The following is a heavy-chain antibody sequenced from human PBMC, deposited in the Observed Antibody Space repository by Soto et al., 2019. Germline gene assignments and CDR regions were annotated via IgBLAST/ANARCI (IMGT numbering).Heavy chain of an antibody. CDR2: TYYRSKWYN. CDR3: ARGGHNSSGWYSSDFFDY. V-gene: IGHV6-1*01. CDR1: GDSVSSNSAA. J-gene: IGHJ4*02. Sequence: SQTLSLTCAISGDSVSSNSAAWNWIRQSPSRGLEWLGRTYYRSKWYNDYAVSVKSRITINPDTSKNQFSLQLNSVTPEDTAVYYCARGGHNSSGWYSSDFFDYWGQGTLVTVSS. D-gene: IGHD6-19*01.